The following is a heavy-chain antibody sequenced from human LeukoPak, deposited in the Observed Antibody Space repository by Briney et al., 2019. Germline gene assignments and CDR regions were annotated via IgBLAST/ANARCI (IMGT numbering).Heavy chain of an antibody. CDR1: GGSFSGYY. CDR2: INHSGST. CDR3: ARAPGRATVTTFRFDP. Sequence: SETLSLTCAVYGGSFSGYYWSWIRQPPGKGLEWIGEINHSGSTNYNPSLKSRVTISVDTSKNQFSLKLSSVTAADTAVYYCARAPGRATVTTFRFDPWGQGTLVTVSS. J-gene: IGHJ5*02. V-gene: IGHV4-34*01. D-gene: IGHD4-17*01.